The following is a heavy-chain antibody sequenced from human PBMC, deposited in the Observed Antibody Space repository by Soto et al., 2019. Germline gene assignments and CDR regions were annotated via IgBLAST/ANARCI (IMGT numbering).Heavy chain of an antibody. CDR3: ARTRGYLEAFDY. J-gene: IGHJ4*02. CDR1: GFSLSNTRVG. D-gene: IGHD6-13*01. CDR2: IFSNAEQ. Sequence: QVTLKESGPVLVKPTETLTLTCTVSGFSLSNTRVGVSWIRQPPGKALEWLAHIFSNAEQSYSTSLESRLTISRDTSKSQVVLTMTNMDPVDTATYYCARTRGYLEAFDYWGQGTLVTVSS. V-gene: IGHV2-26*01.